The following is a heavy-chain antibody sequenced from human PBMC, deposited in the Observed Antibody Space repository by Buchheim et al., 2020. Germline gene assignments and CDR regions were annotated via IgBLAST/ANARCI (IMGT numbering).Heavy chain of an antibody. CDR1: GFTFSSYA. V-gene: IGHV3-30-3*01. Sequence: QVQLVESGGGVVQPGRSLRLSCAASGFTFSSYAMHWVRQAPGKGLEWVAVISYDGSNKYYADSVKGRFTISRDNSKNTLYLQMNSRRAEDTAVYYCARDVRLRFLEGFLEGMDVWGKGTT. CDR2: ISYDGSNK. CDR3: ARDVRLRFLEGFLEGMDV. D-gene: IGHD3-3*01. J-gene: IGHJ6*04.